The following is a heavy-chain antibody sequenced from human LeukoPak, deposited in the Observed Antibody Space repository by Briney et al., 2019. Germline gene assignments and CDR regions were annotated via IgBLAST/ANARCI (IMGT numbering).Heavy chain of an antibody. Sequence: GGSLRLSCAASGFTFSNAWMSWVRQAPGKGLEWGGRIKSKTDGGTTDYAAPVKGRVTISRDDSKNTLYLQMNSLKTEDTAVYYCTTDSGTPDAFDIWGQGTMVTVSS. V-gene: IGHV3-15*01. D-gene: IGHD3-10*01. CDR2: IKSKTDGGTT. J-gene: IGHJ3*02. CDR3: TTDSGTPDAFDI. CDR1: GFTFSNAW.